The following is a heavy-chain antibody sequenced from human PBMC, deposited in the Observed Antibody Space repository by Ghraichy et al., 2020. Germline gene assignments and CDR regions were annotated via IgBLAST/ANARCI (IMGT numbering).Heavy chain of an antibody. CDR1: GFTFSNAW. CDR3: TTLKVAGYYYDSSGYYSHSYGMDV. Sequence: GGSLRLSCAASGFTFSNAWMSWVRQAPGKGLEWVGRIKSKTDGGTTDYAAPVKGRFTISRDDSKNTLYLQMNSLKTEDTAVYYCTTLKVAGYYYDSSGYYSHSYGMDVWGQGTTVTVSS. V-gene: IGHV3-15*01. J-gene: IGHJ6*02. CDR2: IKSKTDGGTT. D-gene: IGHD3-22*01.